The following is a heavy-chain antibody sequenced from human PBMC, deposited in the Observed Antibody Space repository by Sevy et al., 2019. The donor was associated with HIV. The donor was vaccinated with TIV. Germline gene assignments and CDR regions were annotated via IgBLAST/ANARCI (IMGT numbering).Heavy chain of an antibody. J-gene: IGHJ3*02. D-gene: IGHD5-12*01. Sequence: SETLSLTCSVSGVSIDSYGSYWGWIRQPPGKGLEWIGSIYYTGTTYYNPSLKSRATISVDTSKNEFSLRMTSVTAADTAVYYCATKGVAVDAFDIRGQGTMVTVSS. CDR2: IYYTGTT. CDR3: ATKGVAVDAFDI. V-gene: IGHV4-39*01. CDR1: GVSIDSYGSY.